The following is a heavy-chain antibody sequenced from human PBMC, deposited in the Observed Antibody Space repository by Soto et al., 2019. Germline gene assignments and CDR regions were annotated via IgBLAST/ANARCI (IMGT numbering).Heavy chain of an antibody. V-gene: IGHV4-34*01. CDR2: INHSGST. CDR1: GGSFSGYY. CDR3: ASPYYDFGSGPPWGTQKYHFDF. D-gene: IGHD3-3*01. Sequence: QVHLQQWGAGLLKPSETLSLTCAVYGGSFSGYYWSWIRQPPGKGLEWIGEINHSGSTNYNPSLESRMTISVDTSKNQFSLKLSSVTAADTAVYYCASPYYDFGSGPPWGTQKYHFDFWGQGTLATVSS. J-gene: IGHJ4*02.